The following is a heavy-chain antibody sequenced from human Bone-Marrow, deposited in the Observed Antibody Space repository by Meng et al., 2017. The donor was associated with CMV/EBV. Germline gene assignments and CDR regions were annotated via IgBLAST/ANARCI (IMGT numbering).Heavy chain of an antibody. V-gene: IGHV1-2*02. CDR1: GYTFTGYY. D-gene: IGHD1-26*01. CDR2: INPNSGGT. CDR3: ARDRIVGATEGEFDY. Sequence: ASVKVSCKASGYTFTGYYMHWVRQAPGQGLEWMGWINPNSGGTNYAQKFQGRVTMTRDTSISTAYMELSRLRSDDTAVYYCARDRIVGATEGEFDYWGKGTLVTVSS. J-gene: IGHJ4*02.